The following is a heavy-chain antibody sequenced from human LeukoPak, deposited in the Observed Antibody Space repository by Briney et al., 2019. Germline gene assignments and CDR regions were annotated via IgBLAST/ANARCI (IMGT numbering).Heavy chain of an antibody. D-gene: IGHD1-1*01. CDR3: ARAHKLNAFDI. J-gene: IGHJ3*02. CDR1: GFTFNNYA. CDR2: ISGSGGTT. V-gene: IGHV3-23*01. Sequence: GGSLRLSCAASGFTFNNYAMTWVRQAPGKGLEWVSAISGSGGTTLYADSVKGRFTISRDNSKSTLYLQMNSLRAEDTAVYYCARAHKLNAFDIWGQGTMVTVSS.